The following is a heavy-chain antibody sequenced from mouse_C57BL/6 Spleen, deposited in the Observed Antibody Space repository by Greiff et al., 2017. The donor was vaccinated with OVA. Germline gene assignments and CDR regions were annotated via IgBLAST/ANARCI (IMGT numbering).Heavy chain of an antibody. V-gene: IGHV1-22*01. J-gene: IGHJ2*01. CDR2: INPNNGGT. Sequence: VQLQQSGPELVKPGASVKMSCKASGYTFTDYNMHWVKQSHGKSLEWIGYINPNNGGTSYNQKFKGKATLTENKSSSTAYMELRSLTSEDSAVYYCARLVDSSVYYFDYWGQGTTLTVSS. D-gene: IGHD3-2*02. CDR1: GYTFTDYN. CDR3: ARLVDSSVYYFDY.